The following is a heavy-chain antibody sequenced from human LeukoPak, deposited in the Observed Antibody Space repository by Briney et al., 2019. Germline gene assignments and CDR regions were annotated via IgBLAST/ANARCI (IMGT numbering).Heavy chain of an antibody. D-gene: IGHD6-19*01. CDR3: ARRGIAVAEIDY. CDR2: IYYSGST. CDR1: GGSISSSSYY. Sequence: SETLSLTCTVSGGSISSSSYYWGWIRQPPGKGLEWIGSIYYSGSTYYNPSLKSRVTISVDTSKNQFSLKLSSVTAADTAEYYCARRGIAVAEIDYWGQGTLVTVSS. J-gene: IGHJ4*02. V-gene: IGHV4-39*01.